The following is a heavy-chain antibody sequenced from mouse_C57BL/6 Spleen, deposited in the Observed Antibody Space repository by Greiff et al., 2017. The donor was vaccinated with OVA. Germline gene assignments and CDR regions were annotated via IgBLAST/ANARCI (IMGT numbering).Heavy chain of an antibody. J-gene: IGHJ2*01. V-gene: IGHV1-74*01. CDR1: GYTFTSYW. CDR3: AMSWVDY. Sequence: VQLQQPGAELVKPGASVKVSCKASGYTFTSYWMHWVKQRPGQGLEWIGRIHPSDSDTNYNQKFKGKAPLTVDKSSSTAYMQLSRMTSEYSAVYCYAMSWVDYWGQGTTLTVSS. CDR2: IHPSDSDT.